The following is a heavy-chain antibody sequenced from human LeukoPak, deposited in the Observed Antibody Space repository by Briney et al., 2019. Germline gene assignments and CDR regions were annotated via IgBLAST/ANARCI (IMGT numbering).Heavy chain of an antibody. V-gene: IGHV3-23*01. D-gene: IGHD1-14*01. Sequence: GGSLRLSCAASGFTFSSYAMSWVRQAPGKGLEWVSAISGSGGSTYYADSVKGRFTISRDISKNTLYLQMNSLSAEDTAVYYCAKGVSRREPIYYFDYWGQGTLVTVSS. CDR2: ISGSGGST. J-gene: IGHJ4*02. CDR1: GFTFSSYA. CDR3: AKGVSRREPIYYFDY.